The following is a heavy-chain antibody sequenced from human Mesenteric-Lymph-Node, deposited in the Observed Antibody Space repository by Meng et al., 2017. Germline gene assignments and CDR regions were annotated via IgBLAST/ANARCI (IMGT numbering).Heavy chain of an antibody. Sequence: GESLKISCAASGFTFSSSWMHWVCQAPEKGLEWVADIKQDGSEKYYVDSVKGRFTISRDNAKNSLYLQMNRLRAEDTAVYYCARRYYYDSGGYCYVRLSAFDIWGQGKKV. V-gene: IGHV3-7*01. CDR3: ARRYYYDSGGYCYVRLSAFDI. D-gene: IGHD3-22*01. J-gene: IGHJ3*02. CDR1: GFTFSSSW. CDR2: IKQDGSEK.